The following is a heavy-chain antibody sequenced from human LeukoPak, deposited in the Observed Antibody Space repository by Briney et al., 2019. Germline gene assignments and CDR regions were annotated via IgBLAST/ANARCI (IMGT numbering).Heavy chain of an antibody. CDR1: GFTFSSYW. J-gene: IGHJ4*02. V-gene: IGHV3-74*01. CDR2: INSDGSST. Sequence: GGSLRLSCAASGFTFSSYWMHWVRQAPGKGLVWVSRINSDGSSTSYADSVKGRFTISRDNAKNSLYLQMNSLRAEDTAVYYCARVGPGIAAAGAFDYWGQGTLVIVSS. CDR3: ARVGPGIAAAGAFDY. D-gene: IGHD6-13*01.